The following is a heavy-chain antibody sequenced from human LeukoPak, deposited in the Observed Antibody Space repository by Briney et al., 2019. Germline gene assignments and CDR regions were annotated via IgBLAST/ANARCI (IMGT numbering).Heavy chain of an antibody. CDR1: GGSISSSSYY. D-gene: IGHD4-17*01. CDR2: IYYSGST. J-gene: IGHJ4*02. V-gene: IGHV4-39*01. Sequence: SETLSLTCTVTGGSISSSSYYWGWIRQPPGKGLEWIGSIYYSGSTYYNPSLKSRVTISVDTSKNQFSLKLSSVTAADTAVYYCAGLTTAPDYWGQGTLVTVSS. CDR3: AGLTTAPDY.